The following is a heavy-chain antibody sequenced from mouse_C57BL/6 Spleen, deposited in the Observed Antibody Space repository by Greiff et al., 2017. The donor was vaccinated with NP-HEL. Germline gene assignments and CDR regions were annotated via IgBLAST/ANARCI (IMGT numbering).Heavy chain of an antibody. CDR1: GFTFSDYG. V-gene: IGHV5-17*01. J-gene: IGHJ2*01. CDR2: ISSGSSTI. D-gene: IGHD1-1*01. Sequence: EVQLVESGGGLVKPGGSLKLSCAASGFTFSDYGMHWVRQAPEKGLEWVAYISSGSSTIYYAGTVKGRFTISRDNAKNTLFLQMTSLRSEDTAMYYCARGNYYGSSYYFDYWGQGTTLTVSS. CDR3: ARGNYYGSSYYFDY.